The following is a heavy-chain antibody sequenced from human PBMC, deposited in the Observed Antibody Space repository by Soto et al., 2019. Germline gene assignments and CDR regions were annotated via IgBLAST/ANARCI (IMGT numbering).Heavy chain of an antibody. J-gene: IGHJ3*02. CDR1: GGSVNSHA. Sequence: QVQLEQSGAEVKKAGSSVKVSCKAFGGSVNSHAISWVRQAPGQGLEWMGGIIPMFGTPIYAQKFQAGVTISAEESTSTVYLDLSSLRSEDTAVYYCARSRNVAEFNDYGGNYHGFDIWGQGTMVTVSS. CDR2: IIPMFGTP. V-gene: IGHV1-69*01. CDR3: ARSRNVAEFNDYGGNYHGFDI. D-gene: IGHD4-17*01.